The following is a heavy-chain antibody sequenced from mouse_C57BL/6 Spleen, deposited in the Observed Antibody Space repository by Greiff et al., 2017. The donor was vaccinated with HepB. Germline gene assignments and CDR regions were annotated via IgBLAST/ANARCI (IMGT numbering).Heavy chain of an antibody. Sequence: EVKLVESGGGLVQPGGSLSLSCAASGFTFTDYYMSWVRQPPGKALEWLGFIRNKANGYTTEYSASVKGRFTISRDNSQSILYLQMNALRAEDSATYYCARSYYDYDGPLYYFDYWGQGTTLTVSS. CDR3: ARSYYDYDGPLYYFDY. CDR2: IRNKANGYTT. D-gene: IGHD2-4*01. J-gene: IGHJ2*01. V-gene: IGHV7-3*01. CDR1: GFTFTDYY.